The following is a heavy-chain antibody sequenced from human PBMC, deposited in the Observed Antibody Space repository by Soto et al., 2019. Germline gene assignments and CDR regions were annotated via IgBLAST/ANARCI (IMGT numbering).Heavy chain of an antibody. CDR1: GFTFSSYA. D-gene: IGHD2-15*01. J-gene: IGHJ4*02. V-gene: IGHV3-64*01. Sequence: GGSLRLSCAASGFTFSSYAMHWVRQAPGKGLEYVSAISSNGGSTYYANSVKGRFTISRDNSKNTLYLQMGSLRAEDMAVYYCATHVGYCSGGSCYNPAGYWGQGTLVTVSS. CDR3: ATHVGYCSGGSCYNPAGY. CDR2: ISSNGGST.